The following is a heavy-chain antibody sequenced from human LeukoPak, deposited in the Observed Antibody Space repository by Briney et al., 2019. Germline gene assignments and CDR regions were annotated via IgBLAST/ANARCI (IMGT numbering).Heavy chain of an antibody. Sequence: ASVKVSCKASGGTFSSYAISWVRQAPGQGLEWMGIINPSGGSTSYAQKFQGRVTMTRDTSTSTVYMELSSLRSEDTAVYYCARAEFMVRGKTLFGYWGQGTLVTVSS. CDR2: INPSGGST. CDR3: ARAEFMVRGKTLFGY. V-gene: IGHV1-46*01. D-gene: IGHD3-10*01. CDR1: GGTFSSYA. J-gene: IGHJ4*02.